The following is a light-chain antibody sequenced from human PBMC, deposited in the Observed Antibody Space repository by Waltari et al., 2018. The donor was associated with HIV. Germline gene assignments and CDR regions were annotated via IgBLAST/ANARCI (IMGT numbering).Light chain of an antibody. J-gene: IGKJ4*01. CDR3: QHADSFPLT. CDR2: DAS. V-gene: IGKV1-12*01. CDR1: RGINRR. Sequence: DIQMAQSTSAVSASVGDRVAIPCRASRGINRRLAWYQHKPGRAPQPLLYDASRLDGGVPLRFNGSVSGSEFPLTLTDLQPEDFGLYYCQHADSFPLTFGGGT.